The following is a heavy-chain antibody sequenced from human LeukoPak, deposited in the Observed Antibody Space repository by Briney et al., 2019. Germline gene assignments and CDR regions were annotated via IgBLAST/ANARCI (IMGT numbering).Heavy chain of an antibody. J-gene: IGHJ4*02. D-gene: IGHD5-18*01. CDR3: ASDEDGYSYGTDFDY. V-gene: IGHV4-4*02. CDR2: IYYSGST. CDR1: GFTFSNAW. Sequence: PGGSLRLSCAASGFTFSNAWMSWVRQPPGKGLEWIGSIYYSGSTYYNPSLKSRVTISVDSSKNQFSLKLSSVTAADTALYYCASDEDGYSYGTDFDYWGQGTLVTVSS.